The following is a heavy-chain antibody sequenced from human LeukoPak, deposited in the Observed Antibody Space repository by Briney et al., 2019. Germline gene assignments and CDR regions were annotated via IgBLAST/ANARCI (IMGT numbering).Heavy chain of an antibody. CDR2: IYPGDSDT. V-gene: IGHV5-51*01. CDR1: GYSFTSYW. Sequence: GESLKISCKGSGYSFTSYWIGWVRQMPGKGLEWMGIIYPGDSDTRYSLSFQGQVTISADKSISTAYLQWSSLKASDTAMYYCARHSLYCSGGSCYSERRAFDIWGQGTMVTVSS. CDR3: ARHSLYCSGGSCYSERRAFDI. D-gene: IGHD2-15*01. J-gene: IGHJ3*02.